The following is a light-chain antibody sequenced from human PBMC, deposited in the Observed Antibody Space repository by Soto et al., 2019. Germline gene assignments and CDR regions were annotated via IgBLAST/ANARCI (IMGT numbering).Light chain of an antibody. CDR2: GAS. V-gene: IGKV3D-20*02. CDR3: QQRSNWPPPIS. Sequence: EIVLTQSPGHLSLSPGERDTLSCRASQSVSSSYLAWYQQKPGQAPRPVLHGASSSATGIPATFSGSGSGTDFTLTITSLEPQDFAVYYCQQRSNWPPPISFGQWTQVDIK. J-gene: IGKJ5*01. CDR1: QSVSSSY.